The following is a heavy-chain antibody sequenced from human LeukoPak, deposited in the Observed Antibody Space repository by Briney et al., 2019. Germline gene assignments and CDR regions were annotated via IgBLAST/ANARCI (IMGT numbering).Heavy chain of an antibody. J-gene: IGHJ4*02. D-gene: IGHD5-18*01. Sequence: GGSLRLSCAASGFTFSSYAMHGVRQAPGKGLEWVAVISYDGSNKYYADSVKGRFTISRDNSKNTLYLQMNSLRAEDTAVYYCARDLNSYGDPFDYWGQGTLVTVSS. V-gene: IGHV3-30-3*01. CDR2: ISYDGSNK. CDR1: GFTFSSYA. CDR3: ARDLNSYGDPFDY.